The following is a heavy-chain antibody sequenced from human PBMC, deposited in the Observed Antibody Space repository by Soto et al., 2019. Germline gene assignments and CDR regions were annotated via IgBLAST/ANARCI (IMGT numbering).Heavy chain of an antibody. D-gene: IGHD6-19*01. Sequence: ASVKVSCKASGYTFTSYGISWVRQAPGQGLEWMGWISAYNGNTNYAQKLQGRVTMTTDTSTSTAYMGLRSLRSDDTAVYYCARDSFRSGWYTGFWFDPWGQGTLVTVSS. J-gene: IGHJ5*02. V-gene: IGHV1-18*04. CDR1: GYTFTSYG. CDR2: ISAYNGNT. CDR3: ARDSFRSGWYTGFWFDP.